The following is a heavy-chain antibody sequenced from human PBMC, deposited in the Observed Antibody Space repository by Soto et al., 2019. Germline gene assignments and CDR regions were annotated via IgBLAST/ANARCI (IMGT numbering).Heavy chain of an antibody. V-gene: IGHV4-39*01. CDR1: GGSISSGSYY. Sequence: SETLSLTCTVSGGSISSGSYYWGWIRQPPGKGLEWIGSIYYSGSTYYNPSLKSRVTISVDTSKNQFSLKLSSVTAADTAVYYCARRRERSGSDYWGQGTLVTVSS. J-gene: IGHJ4*02. D-gene: IGHD1-26*01. CDR3: ARRRERSGSDY. CDR2: IYYSGST.